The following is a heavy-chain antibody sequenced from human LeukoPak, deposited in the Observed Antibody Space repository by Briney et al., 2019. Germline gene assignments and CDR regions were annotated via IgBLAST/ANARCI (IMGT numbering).Heavy chain of an antibody. J-gene: IGHJ4*02. Sequence: PSQTLSLTCTVSGGSISSGGYYYTWIRQHPGKGLEYIGYIYYSGSTYYNPSLKSRVVMSVDTSKSQFSLKLSSVTAADTAVYYCARDRSSGWFDYWGQGTLVTVSS. CDR2: IYYSGST. CDR1: GGSISSGGYY. D-gene: IGHD6-19*01. CDR3: ARDRSSGWFDY. V-gene: IGHV4-31*03.